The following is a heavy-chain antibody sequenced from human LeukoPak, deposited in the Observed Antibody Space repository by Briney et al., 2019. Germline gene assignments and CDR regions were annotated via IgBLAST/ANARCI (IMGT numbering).Heavy chain of an antibody. CDR2: IYPSGTA. V-gene: IGHV4-4*07. CDR1: GGSFTTYS. Sequence: SETLSLTCTVSGGSFTTYSWSWLRQPAGKGLEWIGRIYPSGTANYNPSVKSRVTMSVDTSNNQFSLKLTSVTAADTAVYYCARQPPRYYGMGVWGQGTTVTVSS. J-gene: IGHJ6*02. CDR3: ARQPPRYYGMGV. D-gene: IGHD1-14*01.